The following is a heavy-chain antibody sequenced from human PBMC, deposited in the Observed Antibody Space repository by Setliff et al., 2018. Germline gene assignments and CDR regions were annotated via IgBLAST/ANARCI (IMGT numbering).Heavy chain of an antibody. V-gene: IGHV1-69*08. D-gene: IGHD3-3*01. CDR3: AISTIFGVVSPTPDAFDI. Sequence: VASVKVSCKASGDTFSIYTISWVRQAPGQGLEWMGRIIPIFGTANYAQKFQGRVTITADKSTSTAYMELSSPRSEDTAVYYCAISTIFGVVSPTPDAFDIWGQGTMVTVSS. CDR1: GDTFSIYT. CDR2: IIPIFGTA. J-gene: IGHJ3*02.